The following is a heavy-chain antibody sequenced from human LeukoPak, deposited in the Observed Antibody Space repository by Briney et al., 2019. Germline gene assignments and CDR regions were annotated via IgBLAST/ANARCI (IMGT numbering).Heavy chain of an antibody. CDR3: AREDYDFLNWFDP. Sequence: PSETLSLTCSVSGDSISSSNFYWAWIRQPPGRGLEWIGNIYYRGTTYYNPSLKSRVTISVDTSKNQFSLKLSSVTAADTAVYYCAREDYDFLNWFDPWGQGTLVTVSS. V-gene: IGHV4-39*07. J-gene: IGHJ5*02. CDR2: IYYRGTT. D-gene: IGHD3-3*01. CDR1: GDSISSSNFY.